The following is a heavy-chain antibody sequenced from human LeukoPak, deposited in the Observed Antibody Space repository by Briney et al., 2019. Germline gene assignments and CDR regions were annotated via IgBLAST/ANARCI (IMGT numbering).Heavy chain of an antibody. Sequence: IPSPTQSPTYPVYGASFNSYYSSCIRQPPGKGLEWLGEISHRVSTNYNPSFKTRVIISVETSKNHFSLKLKSVCAADTAVYFCARSYCIGDSCYWYFDLWGRGNMVTVSS. CDR1: GASFNSYY. D-gene: IGHD2-15*01. V-gene: IGHV4-34*01. CDR3: ARSYCIGDSCYWYFDL. J-gene: IGHJ2*01. CDR2: ISHRVST.